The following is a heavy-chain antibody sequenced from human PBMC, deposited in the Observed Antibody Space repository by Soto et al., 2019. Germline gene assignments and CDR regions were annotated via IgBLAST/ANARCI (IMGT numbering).Heavy chain of an antibody. J-gene: IGHJ3*02. CDR3: ARVVQWLVRGAFDI. V-gene: IGHV1-3*01. CDR2: INAGNGNT. D-gene: IGHD6-19*01. CDR1: GYTFTSYA. Sequence: ASVKVSCEASGYTFTSYAMHWVRQAPGQRLEWMGWINAGNGNTKYSQKFQGRVTITRDTSASTAYMELSSLRSEDTAVYYCARVVQWLVRGAFDIWGQGTMVTVSS.